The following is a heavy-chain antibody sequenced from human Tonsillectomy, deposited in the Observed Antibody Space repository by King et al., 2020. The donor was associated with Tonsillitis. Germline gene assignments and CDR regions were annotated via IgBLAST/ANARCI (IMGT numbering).Heavy chain of an antibody. CDR1: GGSISSYY. D-gene: IGHD3-10*01. V-gene: IGHV4-59*01. CDR3: ARDNYYGSGSTY. Sequence: QLQESGPGLVKPSETLSLTCTVSGGSISSYYWSWIRQPPGKGLEWIGYIYYSGSTNYNPSLKSRVTISVDTSKNQFSLKLSSVTAADTAVYYCARDNYYGSGSTYWGQGTLVTVSS. J-gene: IGHJ4*02. CDR2: IYYSGST.